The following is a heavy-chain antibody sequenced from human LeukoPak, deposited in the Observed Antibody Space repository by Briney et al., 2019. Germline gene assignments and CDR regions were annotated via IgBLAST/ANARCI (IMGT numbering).Heavy chain of an antibody. CDR3: ARDRRYCSGGSCYYYYGMDV. CDR2: IYYSGST. J-gene: IGHJ6*04. V-gene: IGHV4-59*01. Sequence: SETLPLTCTVSGGSISSYYWSWIRQPPGKGLEWIGYIYYSGSTNYNPSLKSRVTISVDTSKNQFSLKLSSVTAADTAVYYCARDRRYCSGGSCYYYYGMDVWGKGTTVTVSS. CDR1: GGSISSYY. D-gene: IGHD2-15*01.